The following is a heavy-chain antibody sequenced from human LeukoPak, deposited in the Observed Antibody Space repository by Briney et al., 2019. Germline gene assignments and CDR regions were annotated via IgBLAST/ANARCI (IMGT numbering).Heavy chain of an antibody. V-gene: IGHV1-2*06. D-gene: IGHD3-22*01. CDR1: GYTFTGYY. Sequence: ASVKVSCKASGYTFTGYYMQWVRQAPGQGLEWMGRVNPNSGATNYAQKFQGRVAMTRDTSISTAYMELSRLRSDDTAMYYCASSDSSGYLLLSWGQGTLVTVSS. CDR2: VNPNSGAT. CDR3: ASSDSSGYLLLS. J-gene: IGHJ4*02.